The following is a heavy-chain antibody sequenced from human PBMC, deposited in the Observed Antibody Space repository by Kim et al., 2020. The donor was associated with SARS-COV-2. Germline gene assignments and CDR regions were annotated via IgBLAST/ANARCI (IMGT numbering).Heavy chain of an antibody. D-gene: IGHD3-10*01. J-gene: IGHJ6*01. CDR3: ARDPWSRLRGLTYSFYGMEV. CDR1: GFTFSSCA. V-gene: IGHV3-30-3*01. CDR2: ISYDGSNK. Sequence: GGSLRLSCAASGFTFSSCAIHWVRQAPGKGLEWVAVISYDGSNKNYADSVKGRFTISRDNSKNTLYLQMNSLRAEDTALCYCARDPWSRLRGLTYSFYGMEVWGQGAQCSVSS.